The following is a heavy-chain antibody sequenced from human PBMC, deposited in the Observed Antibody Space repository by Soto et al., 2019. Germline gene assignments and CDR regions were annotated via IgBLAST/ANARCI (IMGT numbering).Heavy chain of an antibody. Sequence: QVQLVESGGGVVQPGRSLRLSCVASGVSLSTYGMHWVRQAPGKGLEWVASIWHDGSYEFHADAVKGRFAISRDNSRNSLYLQMNNLRFDDTAMYYCATERGVGYASSWGDFWGQGTLVTVSS. V-gene: IGHV3-33*01. CDR3: ATERGVGYASSWGDF. CDR1: GVSLSTYG. J-gene: IGHJ4*02. CDR2: IWHDGSYE. D-gene: IGHD6-13*01.